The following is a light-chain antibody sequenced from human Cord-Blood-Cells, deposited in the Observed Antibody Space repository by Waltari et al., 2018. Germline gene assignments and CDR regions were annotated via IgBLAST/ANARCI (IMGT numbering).Light chain of an antibody. CDR3: CSYAGSSTFWV. Sequence: QSALTQPAPVSGSPGQSITISCTGTSSDVWSYNLVSWYQPHPGKAPKLMIYEGSKRPSGVSNRFSGSKSGNTASLTISGLQAEDEADYYCCSYAGSSTFWVFGGGTKLTVL. CDR2: EGS. V-gene: IGLV2-23*01. J-gene: IGLJ3*02. CDR1: SSDVWSYNL.